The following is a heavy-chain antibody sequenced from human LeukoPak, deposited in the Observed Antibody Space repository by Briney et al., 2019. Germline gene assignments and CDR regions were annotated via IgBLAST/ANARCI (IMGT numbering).Heavy chain of an antibody. Sequence: GRSLRLSCAASGFTFSSYGMHWVRQAPGKGLEWVAVISYDGCNKYYADSVKGRFTISRDNSKNTLYLQMNSLRAEDTAVYYCANLASGSFDYWGQGTLVTVSS. V-gene: IGHV3-30*18. CDR2: ISYDGCNK. CDR1: GFTFSSYG. CDR3: ANLASGSFDY. J-gene: IGHJ4*02.